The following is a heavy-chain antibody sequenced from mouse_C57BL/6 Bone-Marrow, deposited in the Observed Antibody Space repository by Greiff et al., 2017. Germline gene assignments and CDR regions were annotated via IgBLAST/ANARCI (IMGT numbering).Heavy chain of an antibody. CDR3: TRSLIYYGTNY. CDR1: GFNIKDYY. Sequence: VQLQQSGAELVKPGASVKLSCTASGFNIKDYYIHWVKQRTEQGLEWIGRIDPEDGDTKYASKFQDKATITADTSSNTAYLQLSSLTSEDTAVYYCTRSLIYYGTNYWGQGTTLTVSS. J-gene: IGHJ2*01. V-gene: IGHV14-2*01. CDR2: IDPEDGDT. D-gene: IGHD1-1*01.